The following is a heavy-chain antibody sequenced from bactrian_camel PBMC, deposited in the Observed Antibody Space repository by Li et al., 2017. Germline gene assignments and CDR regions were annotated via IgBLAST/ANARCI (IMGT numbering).Heavy chain of an antibody. V-gene: IGHV3S1*01. CDR3: ATATRGAWNGYNY. CDR1: GFTYYMYL. J-gene: IGHJ4*01. D-gene: IGHD3*01. CDR2: LDVNGEIS. Sequence: HVQLVESGGGLVQPGESLRLSCAPSGFTYYMYLSWVRQAPGKGLEWVSSLDVNGEISYAADSVKGRFTISTDSAKKTVYLQMNSLKSGDTALYYCATATRGAWNGYNYWGQGTQVTVS.